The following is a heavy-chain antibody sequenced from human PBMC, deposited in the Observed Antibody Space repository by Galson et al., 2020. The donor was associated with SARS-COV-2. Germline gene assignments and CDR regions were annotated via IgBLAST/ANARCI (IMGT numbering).Heavy chain of an antibody. CDR1: GFPFSSYA. J-gene: IGHJ4*02. D-gene: IGHD6-13*01. V-gene: IGHV3-23*01. CDR2: ITGICGST. CDR3: AQCEQQLESFDY. Sequence: ESLKTSCASPGFPFSSYAMSWVRQAPGKGLEWVLAITGICGSTYYPDPVKDGFTISRDNSMNTLYLQMNSLGAEDTAVYYCAQCEQQLESFDYWGQGTLVTVSS.